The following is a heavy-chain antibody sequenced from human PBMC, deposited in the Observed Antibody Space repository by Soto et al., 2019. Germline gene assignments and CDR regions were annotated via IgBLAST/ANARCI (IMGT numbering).Heavy chain of an antibody. V-gene: IGHV3-30-3*01. CDR1: GFTFSSYA. Sequence: GGSLRLSCAASGFTFSSYAMHWVRQAPGKGLEWVAVISYDGSNKYYADSVKGRFTISRDNSKNTLYLQMNSLRAEDTAVYYCARDFGYDSSGYYGNYYYYGMDVWGQGTTVTVSS. CDR2: ISYDGSNK. CDR3: ARDFGYDSSGYYGNYYYYGMDV. D-gene: IGHD3-22*01. J-gene: IGHJ6*02.